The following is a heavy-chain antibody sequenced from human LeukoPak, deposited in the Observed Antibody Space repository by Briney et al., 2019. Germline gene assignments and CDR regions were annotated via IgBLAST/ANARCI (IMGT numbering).Heavy chain of an antibody. Sequence: SETLSLTCTVSGGSISSYYWSWIRQPAGKGLEWIGRIYTSGSTNYNPSLKSRVTMSVDTSKNQFSLKLSSVTAAGTAVYYCARLRGDPNYYYYMDVWGKGTTVTISS. CDR3: ARLRGDPNYYYYMDV. CDR2: IYTSGST. J-gene: IGHJ6*03. D-gene: IGHD4-17*01. V-gene: IGHV4-4*07. CDR1: GGSISSYY.